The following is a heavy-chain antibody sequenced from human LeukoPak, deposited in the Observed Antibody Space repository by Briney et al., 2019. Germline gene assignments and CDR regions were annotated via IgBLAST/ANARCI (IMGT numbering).Heavy chain of an antibody. V-gene: IGHV1-69*06. CDR1: GGTFSNYA. D-gene: IGHD4-17*01. J-gene: IGHJ6*03. CDR2: IIPIFGTT. CDR3: ARGSLTVTGYYYYYMDV. Sequence: ASVKVSCKASGGTFSNYAINWVRQAPGQGLEWMGGIIPIFGTTNHAQKFQGRVRITADKSTSTAYMELSSLRSEDTAVYYCARGSLTVTGYYYYYMDVWGKGTTVTISS.